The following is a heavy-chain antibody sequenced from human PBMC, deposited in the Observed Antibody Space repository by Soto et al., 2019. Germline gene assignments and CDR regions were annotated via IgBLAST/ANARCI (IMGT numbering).Heavy chain of an antibody. CDR1: GFTFSSYA. Sequence: EVQLLDSGGGLVQPGGSLRLSCAASGFTFSSYAMSWVRQAPGKGMEWVSGISGSGGGTYYADSVKGRLTISRDNSKITLYLQMNSLSAEDTSVYYCAKDGYTYRYPSYFDDCGHGTLVTVSS. V-gene: IGHV3-23*01. D-gene: IGHD5-18*01. J-gene: IGHJ4*01. CDR2: ISGSGGGT. CDR3: AKDGYTYRYPSYFDD.